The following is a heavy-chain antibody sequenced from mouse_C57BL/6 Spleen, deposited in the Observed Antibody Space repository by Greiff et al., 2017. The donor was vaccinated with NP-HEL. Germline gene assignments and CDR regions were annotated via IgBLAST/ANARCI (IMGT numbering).Heavy chain of an antibody. CDR1: GYTFTSYW. V-gene: IGHV1-69*01. D-gene: IGHD2-1*01. Sequence: QVQLQQPGAELVMPGASVKLSCKASGYTFTSYWLPWVKQRPGQGLEWIGEIDPSDSYTNYNQKFKGKSTLTVEKSSSTAYIQLSSLTSEDSAVYYCARRGTTLMDYWGQGTSVTVSS. CDR3: ARRGTTLMDY. J-gene: IGHJ4*01. CDR2: IDPSDSYT.